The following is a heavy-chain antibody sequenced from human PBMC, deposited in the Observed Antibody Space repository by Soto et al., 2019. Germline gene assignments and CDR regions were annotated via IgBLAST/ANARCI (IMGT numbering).Heavy chain of an antibody. CDR2: FIPILVIA. Sequence: QVQLVQSGAEVKKPGSSVKVSCKASGATFATNIFAWWGQAPGQGLEWMGRFIPILVIANYAQKFQGRVTITADKSTSTAYMELSSLRSEDTAVYYCARAPGLYFDYWGQGTLVTVSS. CDR3: ARAPGLYFDY. V-gene: IGHV1-69*02. CDR1: GATFATNI. J-gene: IGHJ4*02.